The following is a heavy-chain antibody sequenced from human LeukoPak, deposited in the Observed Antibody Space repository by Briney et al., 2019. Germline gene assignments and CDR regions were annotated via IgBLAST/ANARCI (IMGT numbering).Heavy chain of an antibody. CDR2: IHYTGNT. J-gene: IGHJ4*02. CDR1: GGSISNYY. CDR3: ARHTSPNYVPFDY. D-gene: IGHD1-7*01. Sequence: SETLSLTCTVSGGSISNYYWSWIRQSPGKGLEWIAHIHYTGNTYYNPSLKSRVTISLDTSKNQFSLKLSSVTASDTAVYYCARHTSPNYVPFDYWGQGTLVTVSS. V-gene: IGHV4-59*08.